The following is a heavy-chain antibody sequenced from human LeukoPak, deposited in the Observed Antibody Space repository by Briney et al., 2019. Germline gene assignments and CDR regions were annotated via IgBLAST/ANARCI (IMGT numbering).Heavy chain of an antibody. J-gene: IGHJ4*02. D-gene: IGHD3-22*01. CDR3: ARVLRLNGYYFDS. CDR2: ISYDGSNK. V-gene: IGHV3-30*03. CDR1: GFTFSSYG. Sequence: PGRSLRLSCAASGFTFSSYGMHWVRQAPGKGLEWVAVISYDGSNKYYADSVKGRFTISRDNAKNSLYLQMSSLRDEDTAVYYCARVLRLNGYYFDSWGQGTLVTVSS.